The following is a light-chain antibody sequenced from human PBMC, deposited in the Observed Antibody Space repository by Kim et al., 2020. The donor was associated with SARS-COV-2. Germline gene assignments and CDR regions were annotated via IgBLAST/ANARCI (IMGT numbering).Light chain of an antibody. CDR2: AAA. V-gene: IGKV1-16*02. Sequence: DIQMTQSPSSLSASVGDRVTITCRASQGINNYLAWFQQKPGKGPKFLIYAAASLQSGGPSKFSGSGSGTDFTLTISSLQPEDFATYYCQQYNSYPLAFGGGTKVDIK. CDR3: QQYNSYPLA. CDR1: QGINNY. J-gene: IGKJ4*01.